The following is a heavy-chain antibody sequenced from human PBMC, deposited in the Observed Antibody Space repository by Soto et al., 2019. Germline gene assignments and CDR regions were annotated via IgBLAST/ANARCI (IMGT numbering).Heavy chain of an antibody. J-gene: IGHJ3*01. D-gene: IGHD6-19*01. CDR1: GFTFSSYD. CDR3: ARGDNSGWSAFDV. CDR2: ICTAGDT. Sequence: EVQLGESGGNLVQPGGSLRLSCAASGFTFSSYDMHWVLQDTGKGLEWVSAICTAGDTYYPDSVKVRFTISRENAKNSLYLQMNSLRAGDTAVYYCARGDNSGWSAFDVWGQGTMVTVSS. V-gene: IGHV3-13*01.